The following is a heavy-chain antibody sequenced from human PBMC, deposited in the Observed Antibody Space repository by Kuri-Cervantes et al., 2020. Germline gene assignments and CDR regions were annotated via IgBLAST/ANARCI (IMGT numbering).Heavy chain of an antibody. J-gene: IGHJ5*02. CDR2: TYNSGHT. Sequence: SETLSLTCTVSGGSISSRSYYWGWIRQPPGRGLEWIGTTYNSGHTYNNPSLKSRVTMSVDTSKNQFSLKVTSVTAADTAVYYCAKDRCPNLGYCSGGSCYVCGWFDPWGQGTLVTVSS. CDR3: AKDRCPNLGYCSGGSCYVCGWFDP. CDR1: GGSISSRSYY. D-gene: IGHD2-15*01. V-gene: IGHV4-39*07.